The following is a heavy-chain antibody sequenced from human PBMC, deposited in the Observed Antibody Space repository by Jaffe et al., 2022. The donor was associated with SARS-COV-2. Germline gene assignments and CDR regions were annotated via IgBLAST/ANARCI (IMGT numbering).Heavy chain of an antibody. J-gene: IGHJ6*02. CDR1: GYSFTSYW. Sequence: EVQLVQSGAEVKKPGESLKISCKGSGYSFTSYWIGWVRQMPGKGLEWMGIIYPGDSDTRYSPSFQGQVTISADKSISTAYLQWSSLKASDTAMYYCASSGRNYYGSGFEYYYYGMDVWGQGTTVTVSS. D-gene: IGHD3-10*01. CDR3: ASSGRNYYGSGFEYYYYGMDV. CDR2: IYPGDSDT. V-gene: IGHV5-51*01.